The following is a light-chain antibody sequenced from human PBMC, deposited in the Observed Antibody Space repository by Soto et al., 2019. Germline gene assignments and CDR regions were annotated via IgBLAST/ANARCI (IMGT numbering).Light chain of an antibody. J-gene: IGKJ5*01. CDR2: GAS. V-gene: IGKV3-20*01. CDR3: QQYGDSPSIT. Sequence: ESVLTQSPGTLSLSPGERATLSCRASQSVSTSYLAWYQQKPGQAPRLLIYGASSRATGIPDRFSGSRSGTDFSLTISRLEPEDFAVYYCQQYGDSPSITFGQGTRLEIK. CDR1: QSVSTSY.